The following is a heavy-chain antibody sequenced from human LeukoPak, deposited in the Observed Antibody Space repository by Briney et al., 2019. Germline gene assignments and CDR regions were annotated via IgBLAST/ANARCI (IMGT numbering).Heavy chain of an antibody. CDR3: ARAPAPPLIVVVRRNLVSYAFDI. V-gene: IGHV4-30-4*08. Sequence: SQTLSLTCTVSGGSISSGDYYWSWIRQPPGKGLEWIGYIYYSGSTYYNPSLKNRVTISVDTSKNQFSLKLSSVTAADTAVYYCARAPAPPLIVVVRRNLVSYAFDIWGQGTMVTVSS. CDR2: IYYSGST. D-gene: IGHD3-22*01. CDR1: GGSISSGDYY. J-gene: IGHJ3*02.